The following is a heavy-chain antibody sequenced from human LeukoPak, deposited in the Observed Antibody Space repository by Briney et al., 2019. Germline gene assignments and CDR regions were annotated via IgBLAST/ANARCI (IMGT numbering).Heavy chain of an antibody. CDR2: ISAYNGNT. CDR3: ARGYCSSTSCLISWFDP. J-gene: IGHJ5*02. CDR1: GYTFTSYG. D-gene: IGHD2-2*01. Sequence: ASVKVSCKASGYTFTSYGISLVRQAPGQGLEWMGWISAYNGNTNYAQKLQGRVTMTTDTSTSTAYMELRSLRSDDTAVYYCARGYCSSTSCLISWFDPWGQGTLVTVSS. V-gene: IGHV1-18*01.